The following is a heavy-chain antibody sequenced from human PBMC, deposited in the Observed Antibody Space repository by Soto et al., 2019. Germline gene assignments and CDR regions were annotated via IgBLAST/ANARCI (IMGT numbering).Heavy chain of an antibody. CDR1: GGSINNDDFY. J-gene: IGHJ2*01. CDR3: ARMSYYYDKWYFDL. Sequence: TLSLTCGVSGGSINNDDFYWSWLRQTPGKGLQWIGYVYYSGSSDCIPSLKSRLSMSIDKSKNQFTLKLSSVTAADTAIYYCARMSYYYDKWYFDLWGRGTLVTVYS. CDR2: VYYSGSS. V-gene: IGHV4-30-4*01. D-gene: IGHD3-22*01.